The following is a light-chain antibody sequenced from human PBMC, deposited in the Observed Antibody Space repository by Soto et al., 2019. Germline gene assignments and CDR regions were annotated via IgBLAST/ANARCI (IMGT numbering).Light chain of an antibody. CDR3: LSFTTTSTHV. CDR1: SSDIGAYDY. J-gene: IGLJ1*01. Sequence: QSALTQPASLSGSPGQSITISCTGTSSDIGAYDYVSWFQQHPGKAPKLMISEVNNRPSGVSNRFSGSKSGNTAYLTISGLKVEEEAEYFCLSFTTTSTHVFGTGTKVTV. CDR2: EVN. V-gene: IGLV2-14*01.